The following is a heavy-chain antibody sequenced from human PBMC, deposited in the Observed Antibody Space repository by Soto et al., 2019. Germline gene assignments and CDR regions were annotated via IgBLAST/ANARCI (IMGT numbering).Heavy chain of an antibody. Sequence: GESLKISCKASGYSFNTYWIGWVRQLPGKGLEWMGIIYPDDSDTRYSPSFQGQVTISADKSASTAYLQWSSLKASDTAMYYCARHSYNRDYNFGPWGEGALVTVS. CDR3: ARHSYNRDYNFGP. CDR2: IYPDDSDT. J-gene: IGHJ5*02. V-gene: IGHV5-51*01. D-gene: IGHD1-20*01. CDR1: GYSFNTYW.